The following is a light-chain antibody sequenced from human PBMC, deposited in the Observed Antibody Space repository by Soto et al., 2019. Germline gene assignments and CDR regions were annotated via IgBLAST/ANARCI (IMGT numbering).Light chain of an antibody. J-gene: IGKJ4*01. CDR3: QQYGSSVT. CDR1: QTIRTS. V-gene: IGKV3-20*01. CDR2: DAS. Sequence: IVMTQSPDTLSLSPGERATLSCRASQTIRTSLAWYQQRPGQAPRLLIFDASRKTFGVPDRFTGSGSGTDFTLTINRLEPEDFGVYFCQQYGSSVTFGGGTKVEIK.